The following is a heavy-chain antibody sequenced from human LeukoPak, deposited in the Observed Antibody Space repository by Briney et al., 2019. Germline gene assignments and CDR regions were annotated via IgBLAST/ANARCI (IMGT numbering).Heavy chain of an antibody. CDR3: AKDLGHRSDYWFDW. Sequence: GGSLRLSCAASGFAFRSYAMSWVRQTPGKGLEWVSGISGDAGNTDYADSVEGRFTISRDNSKNTVTLQMNSLRVEDSALYYCAKDLGHRSDYWFDWWGQGTLVTVSS. V-gene: IGHV3-23*01. CDR1: GFAFRSYA. J-gene: IGHJ4*02. CDR2: ISGDAGNT. D-gene: IGHD3-16*01.